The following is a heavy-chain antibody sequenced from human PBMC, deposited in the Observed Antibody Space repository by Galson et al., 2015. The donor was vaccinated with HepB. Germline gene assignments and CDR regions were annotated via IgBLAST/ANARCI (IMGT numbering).Heavy chain of an antibody. V-gene: IGHV3-11*06. D-gene: IGHD2-2*02. CDR3: ARDGIVVVPAALHYYYYGMDV. Sequence: SLRLSCAASGFTFSDYYMSWIRQAPGKGLEWVSYISSSSSYTNYADSVKGRFTISRDNAKNSLYLQMNSLRAEDTAVYYCARDGIVVVPAALHYYYYGMDVRGQGTTVTVSS. J-gene: IGHJ6*02. CDR1: GFTFSDYY. CDR2: ISSSSSYT.